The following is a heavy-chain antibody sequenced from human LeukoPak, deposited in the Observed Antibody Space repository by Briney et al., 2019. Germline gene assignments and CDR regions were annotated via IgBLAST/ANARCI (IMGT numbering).Heavy chain of an antibody. CDR2: ISYYGST. CDR1: GGPITTTPFY. V-gene: IGHV4-39*02. J-gene: IGHJ4*02. Sequence: PSETLSLTCTVPGGPITTTPFYWGWIRQSPGKGLEWLGSISYYGSTHYNPSLKSRVIIFADTSTNQFSLSLSSVTAADAALYYCVREVGGASRHVDYWGQGTLVTVSS. CDR3: VREVGGASRHVDY. D-gene: IGHD6-6*01.